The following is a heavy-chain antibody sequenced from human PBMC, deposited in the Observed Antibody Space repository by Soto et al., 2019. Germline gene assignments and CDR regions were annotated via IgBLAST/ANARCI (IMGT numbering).Heavy chain of an antibody. V-gene: IGHV1-2*04. CDR3: ARDSASLLSGGWPYYYCGMDV. CDR1: GYTFTGYY. D-gene: IGHD6-19*01. Sequence: ASVKVSCKASGYTFTGYYMHWVRQAPGQGLEWMGWINPNSGGTNYAQKFQGWVTMTRDTSISTAYMELSRLRSDDTAVYYCARDSASLLSGGWPYYYCGMDVWGQGTTVTVSS. J-gene: IGHJ6*02. CDR2: INPNSGGT.